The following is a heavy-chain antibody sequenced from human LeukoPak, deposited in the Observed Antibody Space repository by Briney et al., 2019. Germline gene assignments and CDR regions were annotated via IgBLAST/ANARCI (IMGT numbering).Heavy chain of an antibody. J-gene: IGHJ3*02. D-gene: IGHD5/OR15-5a*01. CDR1: GFTYSNYD. Sequence: GGSLRLSCAASGFTYSNYDMHWVRQGPGGGLEWVSAIGIADDTHYADSVKGRFTISRENARNSLYLQINSLRDGDTAVYYCVRGGIRVSGVDAFDIWGQGTVVTVSS. V-gene: IGHV3-13*01. CDR3: VRGGIRVSGVDAFDI. CDR2: IGIADDT.